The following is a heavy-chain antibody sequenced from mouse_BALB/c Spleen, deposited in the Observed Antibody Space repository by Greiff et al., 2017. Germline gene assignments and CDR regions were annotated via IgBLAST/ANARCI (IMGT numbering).Heavy chain of an antibody. CDR2: IWGGGST. CDR3: ARGGYDGCMDY. J-gene: IGHJ4*01. CDR1: GFSLSSYS. V-gene: IGHV2-6-4*01. D-gene: IGHD2-14*01. Sequence: VQVVESGPGLVAPSQSLSITCTVSGFSLSSYSVHWVRQPPGKGLEWLGMIWGGGSTDYNSALKSRLSISKDNSKSQVVLKMNSLQTDDTAMYDSARGGYDGCMDYWGQGTSVTVSA.